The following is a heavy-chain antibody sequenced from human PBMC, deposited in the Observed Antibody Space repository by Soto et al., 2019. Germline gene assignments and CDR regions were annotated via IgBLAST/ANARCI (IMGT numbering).Heavy chain of an antibody. V-gene: IGHV2-5*02. CDR1: AFSLSTGGVG. J-gene: IGHJ6*02. CDR2: IYWDDDK. D-gene: IGHD2-21*02. Sequence: SGPRCEPTPTLTLTCTFSAFSLSTGGVGVGWIRQPPGKALEWLALIYWDDDKRYSPSLRSRLTITKDTSKNQVVLTMTNMDPVDTATYYCIQSRCGGDCLQSYASYYYYGMDVWGQGTTVTVSS. CDR3: IQSRCGGDCLQSYASYYYYGMDV.